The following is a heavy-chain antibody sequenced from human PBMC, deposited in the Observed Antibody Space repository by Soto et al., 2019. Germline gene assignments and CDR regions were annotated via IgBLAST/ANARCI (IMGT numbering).Heavy chain of an antibody. J-gene: IGHJ6*02. Sequence: SVKVSCKASGGTFSSYAISWVRQAPGQGLEWMGGIIPIFGTANYAQKFQGRVTITADESTSTAYMELSSLRSEDTAVYYCARGRNTNKRDSRGWYTKSRYYYYGMDVWGQGTTVTVSS. CDR2: IIPIFGTA. CDR3: ARGRNTNKRDSRGWYTKSRYYYYGMDV. CDR1: GGTFSSYA. V-gene: IGHV1-69*13. D-gene: IGHD6-19*01.